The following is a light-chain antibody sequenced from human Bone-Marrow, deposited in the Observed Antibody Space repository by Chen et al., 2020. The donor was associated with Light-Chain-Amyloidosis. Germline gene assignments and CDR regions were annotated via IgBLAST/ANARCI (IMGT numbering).Light chain of an antibody. J-gene: IGKJ4*01. Sequence: EIVLTQSPGTLSLSPGEGANLACRASQTISSNYLTWYQQKFGQAPRRLIYGSSSRATGIPDRFTGSGSGTDFTLTINRLEPEDFARYYCQQYGTSPLTFGGGTKVEIK. CDR1: QTISSNY. V-gene: IGKV3-20*01. CDR2: GSS. CDR3: QQYGTSPLT.